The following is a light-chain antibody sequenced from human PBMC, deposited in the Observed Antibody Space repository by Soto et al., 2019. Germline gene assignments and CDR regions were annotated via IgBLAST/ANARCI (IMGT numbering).Light chain of an antibody. CDR1: QSVSSY. Sequence: EIVLTQSPATLSLSPGEIATLSCRASQSVSSYLAWYQQKPGQAPRLLIYDASNWATVIPARFSGSGSGTAFTLTISSLEPEDFTVYYCQQRSNWPLTFGGGTKEEIK. CDR3: QQRSNWPLT. CDR2: DAS. J-gene: IGKJ4*01. V-gene: IGKV3-11*01.